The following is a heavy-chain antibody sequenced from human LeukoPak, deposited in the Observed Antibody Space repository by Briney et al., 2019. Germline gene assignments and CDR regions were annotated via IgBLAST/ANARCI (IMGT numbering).Heavy chain of an antibody. CDR3: ANQPGLYDSGWSWTYHFFGVDV. J-gene: IGHJ6*02. Sequence: GGSLRLSCAASGFSFNSYAMSWVRQAPGKGLEWVSAVSGRGERTYYADFVQGRFSISRDNPKDTVYLQMNSLRAGDTAIYYCANQPGLYDSGWSWTYHFFGVDVWGQGTTVTVSS. D-gene: IGHD6-19*01. V-gene: IGHV3-23*01. CDR2: VSGRGERT. CDR1: GFSFNSYA.